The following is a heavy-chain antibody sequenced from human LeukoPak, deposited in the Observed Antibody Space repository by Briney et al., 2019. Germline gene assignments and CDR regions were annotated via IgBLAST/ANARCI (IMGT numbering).Heavy chain of an antibody. J-gene: IGHJ4*02. V-gene: IGHV1-18*01. CDR2: ISAYNGNT. D-gene: IGHD2-2*01. CDR1: GYTFTSYG. CDR3: ARRPAYCSSTSCYPIDY. Sequence: ASVKVSCKASGYTFTSYGISWVRQAPGQGLEWMGWISAYNGNTNYAQKLQGRVTMTTDTSTSTAYMELRSLRSDDTAVYYCARRPAYCSSTSCYPIDYWGQGTLVTVSS.